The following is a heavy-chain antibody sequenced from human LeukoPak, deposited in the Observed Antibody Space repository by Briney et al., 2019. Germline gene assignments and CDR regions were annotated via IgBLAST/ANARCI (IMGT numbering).Heavy chain of an antibody. J-gene: IGHJ4*02. V-gene: IGHV3-23*01. D-gene: IGHD5-12*01. Sequence: GGSLRLSCAASGFTFSSYAMSWVRQAPGKGLEWVSGISGSGDNTYYADSVKGRFTISRDNSKNTLYVQVNSLGTEDTAAYYCARDIAVSDYWGQGTLVTVSS. CDR3: ARDIAVSDY. CDR2: ISGSGDNT. CDR1: GFTFSSYA.